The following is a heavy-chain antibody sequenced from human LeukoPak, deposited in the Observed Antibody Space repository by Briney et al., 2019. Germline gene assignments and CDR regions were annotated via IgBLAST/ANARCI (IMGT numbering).Heavy chain of an antibody. D-gene: IGHD3-10*01. V-gene: IGHV4-39*01. CDR3: ARHGPLYGSGIGKTHWRWFDP. CDR1: GGSISSSSYY. J-gene: IGHJ5*02. Sequence: SETLSLTCTVSGGSISSSSYYWGWIRQPPGKGLEWIGSIYYSGSTYYNPSLKSRVTISLDTSKNQFSLKLSSVTAADTAVYYCARHGPLYGSGIGKTHWRWFDPWGQGTLVTVSS. CDR2: IYYSGST.